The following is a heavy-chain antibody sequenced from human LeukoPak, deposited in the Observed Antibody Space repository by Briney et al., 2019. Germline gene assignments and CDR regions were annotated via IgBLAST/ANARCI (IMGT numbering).Heavy chain of an antibody. CDR1: GYTFTSYG. V-gene: IGHV1-18*01. CDR3: AAYNWNYEFDY. CDR2: ISAYNGNT. D-gene: IGHD1-7*01. Sequence: ASVKVSCKASGYTFTSYGISWVRQAPGQGLEWMGWISAYNGNTNYAQKLLGRVTMTTDTSTSTAYMELRSLRSDDTAVYYCAAYNWNYEFDYWGQGTLVTVSS. J-gene: IGHJ4*02.